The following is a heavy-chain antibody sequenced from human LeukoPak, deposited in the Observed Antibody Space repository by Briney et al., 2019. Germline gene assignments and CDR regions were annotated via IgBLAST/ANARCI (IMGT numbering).Heavy chain of an antibody. CDR3: ARSRGYSYGKGLDY. J-gene: IGHJ4*02. D-gene: IGHD5-18*01. V-gene: IGHV4-34*01. CDR2: INHSGST. Sequence: PSETLSLTCAVYGGSFSGYYWSWIRQPPGKGLEWIGEINHSGSTNYNPSLKSRVTISVDTSKNQFSLKLSSVTAADTAVYYCARSRGYSYGKGLDYWGQGTLVTVSS. CDR1: GGSFSGYY.